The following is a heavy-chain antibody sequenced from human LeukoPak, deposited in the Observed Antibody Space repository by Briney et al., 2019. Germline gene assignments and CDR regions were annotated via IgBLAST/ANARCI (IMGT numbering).Heavy chain of an antibody. D-gene: IGHD1-26*01. Sequence: GGSLRLSCAASGFTFSDYNLSWIRQAPGKGLEWVSYISSSGSTIYYADSVKGRFTISRDNAKNSLYLQMNSLRAEDTAVYYCARDPYGVGALGDAFDIWGQGTMVTVSS. CDR3: ARDPYGVGALGDAFDI. CDR2: ISSSGSTI. CDR1: GFTFSDYN. J-gene: IGHJ3*02. V-gene: IGHV3-11*01.